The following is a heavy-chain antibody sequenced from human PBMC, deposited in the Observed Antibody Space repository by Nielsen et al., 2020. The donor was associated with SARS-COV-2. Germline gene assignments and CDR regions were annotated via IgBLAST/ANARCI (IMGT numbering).Heavy chain of an antibody. Sequence: SLKISCAASGFTFDDYAMHWVRQAPGKGLEWVSGISWNSGSIGYADSVKGRFTISRDNAKNSLYLQMNSLRAEDTALYYCAKDMWGIAAAGTNFDYWGQGTLVTVSS. CDR3: AKDMWGIAAAGTNFDY. V-gene: IGHV3-9*01. CDR2: ISWNSGSI. D-gene: IGHD6-13*01. CDR1: GFTFDDYA. J-gene: IGHJ4*02.